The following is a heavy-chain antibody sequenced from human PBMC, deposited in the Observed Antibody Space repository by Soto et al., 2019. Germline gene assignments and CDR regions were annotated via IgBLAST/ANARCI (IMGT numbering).Heavy chain of an antibody. J-gene: IGHJ5*01. CDR2: FYDYGKT. D-gene: IGHD3-22*01. Sequence: SETLSLTCTVSGGSVSSGGHYWSWIRQYPGKGLQWIGYFYDYGKTYYNPSLKSRVTISRDRSTNQFSLRLSSVTAADTALYYCATYYYGSSGYPKWFDSWGQGIQVTVSS. V-gene: IGHV4-31*03. CDR1: GGSVSSGGHY. CDR3: ATYYYGSSGYPKWFDS.